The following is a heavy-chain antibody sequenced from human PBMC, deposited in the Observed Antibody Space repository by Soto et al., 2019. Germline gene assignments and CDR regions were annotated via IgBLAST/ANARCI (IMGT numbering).Heavy chain of an antibody. J-gene: IGHJ4*02. CDR3: VRVLYDSGVVDF. D-gene: IGHD5-12*01. CDR2: IQTGGAT. V-gene: IGHV3-53*01. Sequence: QLVESGGGLFQAGGSTRLSCLVSGFTVGNFDMAWVRQAPGKGLEWASIIQTGGATYYSDSAQGRFTISRDNSKNTVYLQMNSLRVEDTGVSSCVRVLYDSGVVDFWGQGSLITVS. CDR1: GFTVGNFD.